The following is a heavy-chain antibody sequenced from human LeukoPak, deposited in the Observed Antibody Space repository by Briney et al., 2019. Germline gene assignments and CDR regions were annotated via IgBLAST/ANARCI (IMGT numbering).Heavy chain of an antibody. J-gene: IGHJ2*01. Sequence: ASVKVSCKASGYTFTSYGISWVRQAPGHGLEWMGWISAYNGNTNYAQKLQGRVTMTTDTSTSTAYMELRSLRSDDTAVYYCARDGRTKLTYSSSWYGAGSYWYFDLWGRGTLVTVSS. V-gene: IGHV1-18*01. CDR3: ARDGRTKLTYSSSWYGAGSYWYFDL. CDR1: GYTFTSYG. CDR2: ISAYNGNT. D-gene: IGHD6-13*01.